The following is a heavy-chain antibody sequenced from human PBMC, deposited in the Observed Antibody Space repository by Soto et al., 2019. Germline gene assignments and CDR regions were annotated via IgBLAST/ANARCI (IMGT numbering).Heavy chain of an antibody. Sequence: EVQLLESGGGLVQPGGSLRLSCAASGFTFSSYAISWVRQAPGKGLEWVSAISGTGGSTYCADAVKGRFTISRDNSKDTLYLQMNSLRAEDTAVYYCAKGTMIRGDFDYWGQGTLVTVSS. D-gene: IGHD3-10*01. V-gene: IGHV3-23*01. CDR1: GFTFSSYA. CDR2: ISGTGGST. CDR3: AKGTMIRGDFDY. J-gene: IGHJ4*02.